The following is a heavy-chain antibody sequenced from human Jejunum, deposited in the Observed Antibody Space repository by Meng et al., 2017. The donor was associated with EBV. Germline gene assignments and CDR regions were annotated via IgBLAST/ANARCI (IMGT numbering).Heavy chain of an antibody. CDR1: GFTFTNSH. CDR2: IKRTTDGGTT. V-gene: IGHV3-15*01. CDR3: TDVGGDMI. J-gene: IGHJ4*02. Sequence: EVQLVGSGGGLVKPGESLRLSCAASGFTFTNSHMTWVRQAPGKGLEWVGRIKRTTDGGTTDYAAPVKGRFTISRDDSKNTLYPQMNSLKTEDTAVYYCTDVGGDMIWGQGILVTVSS. D-gene: IGHD3-16*01.